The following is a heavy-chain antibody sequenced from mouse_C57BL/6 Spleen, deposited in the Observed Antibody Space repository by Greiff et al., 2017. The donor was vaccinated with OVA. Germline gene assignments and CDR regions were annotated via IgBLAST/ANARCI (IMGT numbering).Heavy chain of an antibody. CDR2: IYPGSGNT. V-gene: IGHV1-76*01. D-gene: IGHD1-1*01. CDR1: GYTFTDYY. Sequence: QVQLQQSGAELVRPGASVKLSCKASGYTFTDYYINWVKQRPGQGLEWIARIYPGSGNTYYNEKFKGKATLTAEKSSSTAYMQLSSLTSEDSAVYFCAREGLYYGSSLDYWGQGTTLTVSS. CDR3: AREGLYYGSSLDY. J-gene: IGHJ2*01.